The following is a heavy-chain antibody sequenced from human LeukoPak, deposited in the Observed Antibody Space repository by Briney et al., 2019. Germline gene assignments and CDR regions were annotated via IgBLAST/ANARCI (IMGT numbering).Heavy chain of an antibody. Sequence: GGSPRLSCAASGFTFSNYAMSWVRQAPGKGLECVSAISDSGDKTDYADSVRGRFTIYRDNSKDTLYLQMNSLGAADTAVYYCARDRDYGGNLDYWGQGTLVTVSS. CDR2: ISDSGDKT. V-gene: IGHV3-23*01. CDR1: GFTFSNYA. CDR3: ARDRDYGGNLDY. D-gene: IGHD4-23*01. J-gene: IGHJ4*02.